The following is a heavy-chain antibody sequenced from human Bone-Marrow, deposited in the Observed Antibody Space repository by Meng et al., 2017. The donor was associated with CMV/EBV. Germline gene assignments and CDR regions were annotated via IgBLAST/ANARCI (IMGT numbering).Heavy chain of an antibody. CDR3: ARVYRWQLVAVDAFDI. CDR1: GGSISSYY. J-gene: IGHJ3*02. V-gene: IGHV4-59*01. D-gene: IGHD6-6*01. Sequence: SETLSLTCTVSGGSISSYYWSWIRQPPGKGLEWIGYIYYSGSTNYNPSLKSRVTISVDTSKNQFSLKLSSVTAAETAVYYCARVYRWQLVAVDAFDIWGQRTMVTVSS. CDR2: IYYSGST.